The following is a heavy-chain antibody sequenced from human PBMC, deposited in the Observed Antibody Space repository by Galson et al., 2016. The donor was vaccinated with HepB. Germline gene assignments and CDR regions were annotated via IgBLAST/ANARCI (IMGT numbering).Heavy chain of an antibody. Sequence: SVKVSCKGSGYTFTNYPTHWVRQAPGQRLEWMGWINTGNGDTKYSQKFQGRVTITRDTSATTAYMELSSLKSEDTAVYYCARIYCDSITCRGGAFDVWGQGTIVIVSS. CDR1: GYTFTNYP. V-gene: IGHV1-3*04. D-gene: IGHD2-21*01. CDR2: INTGNGDT. J-gene: IGHJ3*01. CDR3: ARIYCDSITCRGGAFDV.